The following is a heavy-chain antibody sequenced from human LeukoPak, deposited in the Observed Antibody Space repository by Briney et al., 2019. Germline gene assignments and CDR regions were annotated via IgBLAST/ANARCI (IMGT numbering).Heavy chain of an antibody. Sequence: ASVKVSCKASGYTFTSYGISWVRQAPGQGLEWIGWISGYNGNTIYAQKIQGRVTMTTDTSTTTAYMELRSLRSDDTAVYYCARAGIAVTGKELDYWGQGTQVTVSS. J-gene: IGHJ4*02. CDR3: ARAGIAVTGKELDY. CDR2: ISGYNGNT. D-gene: IGHD6-19*01. CDR1: GYTFTSYG. V-gene: IGHV1-18*04.